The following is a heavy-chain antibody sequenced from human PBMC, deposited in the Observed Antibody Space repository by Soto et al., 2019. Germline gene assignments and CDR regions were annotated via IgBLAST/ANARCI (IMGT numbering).Heavy chain of an antibody. CDR3: AKDRERYLSGSYVLIVYYGMDV. D-gene: IGHD3-10*01. CDR2: ISGRGDSA. CDR1: GFTFSSYA. V-gene: IGHV3-23*01. J-gene: IGHJ6*02. Sequence: EVQLLESGGGLVQPGGSLRLSCAASGFTFSSYAMSWVRQAPGKGLEWVSGISGRGDSAYYADSVKGRFTISRDNSKNTLYLQMNSLRADDTAVYYCAKDRERYLSGSYVLIVYYGMDVWGQGTTVTVSS.